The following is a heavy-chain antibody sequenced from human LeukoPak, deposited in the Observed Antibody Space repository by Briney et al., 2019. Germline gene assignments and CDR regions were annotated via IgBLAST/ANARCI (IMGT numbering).Heavy chain of an antibody. D-gene: IGHD2-21*01. J-gene: IGHJ3*02. CDR2: IYASGKT. Sequence: SETLSLTCTVSGDSISRGRYYWSWVRQPAGKELEWIGRIYASGKTDYNPYTPSLKSQVAMSLDTSKNQVSLYLTSVTAADTAVYYCARGGVMTVDAFDIWGQGTMVTVSS. CDR1: GDSISRGRYY. CDR3: ARGGVMTVDAFDI. V-gene: IGHV4-61*02.